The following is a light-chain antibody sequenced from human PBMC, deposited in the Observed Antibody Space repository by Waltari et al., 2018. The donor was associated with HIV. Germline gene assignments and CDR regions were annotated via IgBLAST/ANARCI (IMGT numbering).Light chain of an antibody. CDR1: ESISRW. CDR3: QQYNSNSPWA. CDR2: EAS. V-gene: IGKV1-5*03. J-gene: IGKJ1*01. Sequence: DIQLTQSPSYLSASVGDRVTITCRASESISRWLAWYQQKPGKAPKILIYEASTLESGVPSRFSGSGSGTECTLSISSLQPDDFATYYCQQYNSNSPWAFGQGTKVDIK.